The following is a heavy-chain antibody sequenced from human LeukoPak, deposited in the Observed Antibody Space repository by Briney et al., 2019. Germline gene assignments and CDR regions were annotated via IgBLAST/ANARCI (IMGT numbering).Heavy chain of an antibody. CDR1: GFDLSDYY. Sequence: PGGSLRLSCAASGFDLSDYYMSWIRQAPGKGLEWISYISSSGGNIYFADSVKGRFTMSRDNARGSLYLQMNSLTADDTAIYYCARRRDYFDYWGQGTLVTVSS. CDR3: ARRRDYFDY. J-gene: IGHJ4*02. CDR2: ISSSGGNI. V-gene: IGHV3-11*01.